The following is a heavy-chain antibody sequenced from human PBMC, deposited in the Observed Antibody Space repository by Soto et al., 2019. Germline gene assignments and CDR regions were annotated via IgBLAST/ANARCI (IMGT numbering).Heavy chain of an antibody. D-gene: IGHD3-16*02. J-gene: IGHJ4*02. Sequence: ASVKVSCEVSGYTLTKLSMHWVRQAPGKGLEWMGGFDAEDGETMYAQKFQGRVTMTEDTSTDTAYMELSSLRSEDTAVYYCATGFLGELSSPLGYWGQGTLVTVSS. V-gene: IGHV1-24*01. CDR1: GYTLTKLS. CDR3: ATGFLGELSSPLGY. CDR2: FDAEDGET.